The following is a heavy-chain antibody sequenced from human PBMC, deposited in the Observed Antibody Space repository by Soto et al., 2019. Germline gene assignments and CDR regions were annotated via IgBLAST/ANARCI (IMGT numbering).Heavy chain of an antibody. V-gene: IGHV1-24*01. D-gene: IGHD6-19*01. Sequence: GASVKVSCTVSGYTLTELSMHWVRQAPGKGLEWMGGFDPEDGETIYAQKFQGRVTMTEDTSTDTAYMELSSLRSEDTAVYYCATDLAYSSGWYYDYWGQGTLVTVSS. J-gene: IGHJ4*02. CDR3: ATDLAYSSGWYYDY. CDR2: FDPEDGET. CDR1: GYTLTELS.